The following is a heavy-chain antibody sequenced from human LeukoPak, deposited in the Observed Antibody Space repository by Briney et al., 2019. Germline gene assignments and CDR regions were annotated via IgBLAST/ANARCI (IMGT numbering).Heavy chain of an antibody. CDR1: GYTFTSYY. CDR3: ARVIYRDGYNFDY. J-gene: IGHJ4*02. Sequence: EASVKVYCKASGYTFTSYYMHWVRQAPGQGLEWMGWINTNTGNPTYAQGFTGRFVFSLDTSVSTAYLQISSLKAEDTAVYYCARVIYRDGYNFDYWGQGTLVTVSS. V-gene: IGHV7-4-1*02. CDR2: INTNTGNP. D-gene: IGHD5-24*01.